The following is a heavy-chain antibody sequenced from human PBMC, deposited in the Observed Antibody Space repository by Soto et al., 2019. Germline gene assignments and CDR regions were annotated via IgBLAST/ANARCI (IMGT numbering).Heavy chain of an antibody. CDR3: ARLVYDTRLNYMYFDF. V-gene: IGHV4-4*02. Sequence: QVKLQESGPGLATPSGTLSLTCAVSVVSISSGNWWTWVRQSPQRGLEYIGEIFHDGTANYYPSCEMRVAISVDTSKNQFSLKLTSVTAADTAIYFCARLVYDTRLNYMYFDFWGQGTLVTVSS. J-gene: IGHJ4*02. CDR1: VVSISSGNW. D-gene: IGHD3-10*01. CDR2: IFHDGTA.